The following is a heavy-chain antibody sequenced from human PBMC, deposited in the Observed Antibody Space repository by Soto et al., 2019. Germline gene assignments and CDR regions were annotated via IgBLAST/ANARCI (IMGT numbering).Heavy chain of an antibody. CDR2: IFHGGTT. V-gene: IGHV4-4*02. D-gene: IGHD3-10*01. CDR1: GGSISSHHW. J-gene: IGHJ6*02. Sequence: QVQLQESGPGLVKPSGTLSLTCAVSGGSISSHHWWTWVRQSPGQGLEWIGEIFHGGTTNYSPSLTSRVTISIDKSKNGSSLTLSSATAADLDVHYCARCAYGSYTFGLDVWGQGTTVTVSS. CDR3: ARCAYGSYTFGLDV.